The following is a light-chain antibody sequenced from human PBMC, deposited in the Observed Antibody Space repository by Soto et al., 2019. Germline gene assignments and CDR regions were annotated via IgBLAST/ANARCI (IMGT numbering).Light chain of an antibody. CDR3: QHQNYLPPT. Sequence: EIVMTQSPATLSVSPGERATLSCRASQYISSNLAWYQQKPGQAPRLLIYGASTRATGIPARFSGSGSGTEFTLTISSLQSLDSAVYYCQHQNYLPPTLGGDTRVDIK. J-gene: IGKJ4*01. CDR2: GAS. CDR1: QYISSN. V-gene: IGKV3-15*01.